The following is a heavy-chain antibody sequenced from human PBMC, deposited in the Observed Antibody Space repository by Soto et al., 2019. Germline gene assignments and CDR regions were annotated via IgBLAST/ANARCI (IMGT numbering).Heavy chain of an antibody. D-gene: IGHD6-6*01. CDR1: GYSFTSYL. V-gene: IGHV5-51*01. CDR2: IYPGDSDT. Sequence: PGESLKSSCKGSGYSFTSYLIGCVRQMPWKGLEWMVIIYPGDSDTRYSPSFQGQVTISADTSISNAYLQWSSLKASDTAMYYCARGGQLVDHFDCWGNGTRVTASS. J-gene: IGHJ4*01. CDR3: ARGGQLVDHFDC.